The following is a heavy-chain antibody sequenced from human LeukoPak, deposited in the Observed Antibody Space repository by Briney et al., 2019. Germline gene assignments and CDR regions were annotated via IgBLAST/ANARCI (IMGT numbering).Heavy chain of an antibody. CDR1: GGSFSGYY. CDR3: ARRPAAIRRSPRSDHSYYYYYYGMDV. Sequence: SETLSLTCAVYGGSFSGYYWSWIRQPPGKGLEWIGEINHSGSTNYNPSLKSRVTISVDMSKNQFSLKLSSVTAADTAVYYCARRPAAIRRSPRSDHSYYYYYYGMDVWGQGTTVTVSS. V-gene: IGHV4-34*01. J-gene: IGHJ6*02. D-gene: IGHD2-2*02. CDR2: INHSGST.